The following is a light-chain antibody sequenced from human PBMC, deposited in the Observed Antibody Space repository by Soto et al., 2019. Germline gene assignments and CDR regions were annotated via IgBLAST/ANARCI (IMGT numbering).Light chain of an antibody. Sequence: EMVMTQSSAILSVSPGESATLSCRASQSVNSNYLAWYQQHPGQPPRLLIYGISTRATGIPARFSGSGSGTEFSLTISSLQSEDFAVYYCQQYSKWPITFGQGTRLEIK. J-gene: IGKJ5*01. V-gene: IGKV3-15*01. CDR2: GIS. CDR1: QSVNSN. CDR3: QQYSKWPIT.